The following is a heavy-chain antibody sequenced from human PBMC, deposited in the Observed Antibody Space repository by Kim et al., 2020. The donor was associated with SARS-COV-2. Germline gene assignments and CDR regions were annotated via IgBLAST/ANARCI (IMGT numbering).Heavy chain of an antibody. Sequence: YADSMKGLFIISRENSKTSLYLQMNSQRTEDTALYYCAKDKAAVAGNFDYWGQGTLVTVSS. D-gene: IGHD6-19*01. J-gene: IGHJ4*02. V-gene: IGHV3-43*01. CDR3: AKDKAAVAGNFDY.